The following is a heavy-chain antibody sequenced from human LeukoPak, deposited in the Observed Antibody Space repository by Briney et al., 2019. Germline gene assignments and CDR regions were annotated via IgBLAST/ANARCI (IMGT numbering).Heavy chain of an antibody. V-gene: IGHV1-2*06. Sequence: GASVKVSCKASGYTLTGYYMHWVRQAPGQGLEWTGRINPNTGGTNYAQKFQGRVTMTRDTSISAAYLDLTSLRSDDTAVYYCARDSVMGAKWGQGTLVTVSS. CDR1: GYTLTGYY. CDR2: INPNTGGT. CDR3: ARDSVMGAK. J-gene: IGHJ4*02. D-gene: IGHD1-26*01.